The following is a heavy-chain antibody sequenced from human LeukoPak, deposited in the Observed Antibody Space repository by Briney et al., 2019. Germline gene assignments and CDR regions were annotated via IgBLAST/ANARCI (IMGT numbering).Heavy chain of an antibody. Sequence: LETLSLSCAVSGGSISSSSYGWGSIRQPPGKGLELIGSIYDSGSTYYNPTLKSRVPISVDTSKNQFYTNLRSVTAADTAVCHCGGAFAHIPMVRGGVWPWPEGDPWPRRTGVTVSS. D-gene: IGHD3-10*01. CDR3: GGAFAHIPMVRGGVWPWPEGDP. CDR2: IYDSGST. CDR1: GGSISSSSYG. V-gene: IGHV4-39*01. J-gene: IGHJ5*02.